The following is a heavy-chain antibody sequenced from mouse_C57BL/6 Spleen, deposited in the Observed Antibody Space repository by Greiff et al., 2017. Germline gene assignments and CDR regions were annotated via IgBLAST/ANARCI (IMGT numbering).Heavy chain of an antibody. CDR1: GYTFTSYD. CDR2: IYPRDGST. V-gene: IGHV1-85*01. D-gene: IGHD1-1*01. Sequence: QVQLQQSGPELVKPGASVKLSCKASGYTFTSYDIHWVKQRPGQGLEWIGWIYPRDGSTKYNEKFKGKATLTVDTSSSTSYMELHNLTSENSEVYVGARCDITTGDYAMDDWGQGTTVTVSS. J-gene: IGHJ4*01. CDR3: ARCDITTGDYAMDD.